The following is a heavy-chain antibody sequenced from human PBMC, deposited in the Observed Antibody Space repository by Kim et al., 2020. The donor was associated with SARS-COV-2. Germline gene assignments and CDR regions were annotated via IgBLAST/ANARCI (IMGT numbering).Heavy chain of an antibody. J-gene: IGHJ6*02. V-gene: IGHV4-34*01. Sequence: SETLSLTCAVYGGSFSGHYWGWIRQPPGKGLEWIGEIHQSGSTNYNPSLKSRVTISIDTSKNQFSLKMSSVTAADTGVYYCARGRAGVVLAPILGIGPHYGYFIRDVWRHSTAVTVSS. CDR2: IHQSGST. CDR3: ARGRAGVVLAPILGIGPHYGYFIRDV. D-gene: IGHD2-2*02. CDR1: GGSFSGHY.